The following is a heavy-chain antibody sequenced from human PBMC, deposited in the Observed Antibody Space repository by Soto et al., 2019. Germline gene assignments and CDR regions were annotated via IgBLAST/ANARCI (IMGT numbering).Heavy chain of an antibody. J-gene: IGHJ4*02. V-gene: IGHV1-46*01. Sequence: CKASGYTFTNYYVQWVRQAPGQGLEWMGVIHPDGGHTTYSQTFQDRVTMTRDTFTSTIYMELSSLRSEDTAVYYCARGDNDYWGQGTLVTVSS. CDR2: IHPDGGHT. CDR3: ARGDNDY. CDR1: GYTFTNYY.